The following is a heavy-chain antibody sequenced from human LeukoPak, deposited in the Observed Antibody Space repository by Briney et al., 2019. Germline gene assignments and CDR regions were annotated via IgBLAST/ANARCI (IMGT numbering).Heavy chain of an antibody. V-gene: IGHV1-46*03. CDR2: INPSGGST. CDR1: GYTFTSYY. D-gene: IGHD2-8*01. Sequence: ASVKVSCKASGYTFTSYYMHWVRQAPGQGLEWMGIINPSGGSTSYAQKFQGRVTMTRDASTSTVYMELSSLRSEDTAVYYCARDRYCTIGVCHIADYWGQGTLVTVSS. CDR3: ARDRYCTIGVCHIADY. J-gene: IGHJ4*02.